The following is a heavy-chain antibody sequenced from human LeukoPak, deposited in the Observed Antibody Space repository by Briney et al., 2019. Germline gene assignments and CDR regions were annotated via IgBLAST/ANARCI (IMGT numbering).Heavy chain of an antibody. CDR1: GFTFSSYA. D-gene: IGHD6-19*01. Sequence: GGPLRLSCAASGFTFSSYAMIWVRQAPGKGLEWVSAISGSGGSTYYADSVKGRFTISRDNSKNTLYLQMNSLRAEDTAVYYCAKSGEYSSGWLDYWGQGTLVTVSS. CDR3: AKSGEYSSGWLDY. V-gene: IGHV3-23*01. J-gene: IGHJ4*02. CDR2: ISGSGGST.